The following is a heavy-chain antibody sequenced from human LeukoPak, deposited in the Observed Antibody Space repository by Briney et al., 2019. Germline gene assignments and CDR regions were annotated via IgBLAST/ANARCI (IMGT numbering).Heavy chain of an antibody. CDR2: INPNSGGT. J-gene: IGHJ6*03. CDR1: GYTFTGYY. Sequence: GASVKVSCKASGYTFTGYYMHWVRQAPGQGLEWMGRINPNSGGTNYAQKFQGRVTMTRDTSISTAYMELSRLRSDDTAVYYCARIGWAATPIQDYYYYMDVWGKGTTVTVSS. CDR3: ARIGWAATPIQDYYYYMDV. D-gene: IGHD6-25*01. V-gene: IGHV1-2*06.